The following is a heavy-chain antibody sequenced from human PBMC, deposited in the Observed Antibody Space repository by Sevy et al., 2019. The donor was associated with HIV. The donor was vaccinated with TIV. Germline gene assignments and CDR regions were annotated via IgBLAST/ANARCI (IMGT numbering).Heavy chain of an antibody. V-gene: IGHV3-30*04. CDR3: ERVAVEYCTNDCYHRFDH. D-gene: IGHD2-8*01. CDR2: ISYDGNNR. CDR1: GFTFPIYS. J-gene: IGHJ4*02. Sequence: GGSLRLSCVASGFTFPIYSVVWVRRAPGKGLEWLTLISYDGNNRYYADSVKGRFTISRDNSNNILDLQMTRLRVEDTALYFCERVAVEYCTNDCYHRFDHWGLGTLVTVSS.